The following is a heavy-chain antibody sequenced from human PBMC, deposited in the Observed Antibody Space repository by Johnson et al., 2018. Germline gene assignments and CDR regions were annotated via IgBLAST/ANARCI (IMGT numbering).Heavy chain of an antibody. Sequence: QVQLVESGAEVKKPGASVKVSCKASGYTFTNYAMHWVRQAPGQRLEWMGWINGGNGNTKYSQKFQDRVTITRDTSASTAYMELSSQRSEDTAIYYCARSRGIIPYYFYYMDVWGKGTTVTVSS. CDR1: GYTFTNYA. CDR2: INGGNGNT. J-gene: IGHJ6*03. D-gene: IGHD3-10*01. CDR3: ARSRGIIPYYFYYMDV. V-gene: IGHV1-3*01.